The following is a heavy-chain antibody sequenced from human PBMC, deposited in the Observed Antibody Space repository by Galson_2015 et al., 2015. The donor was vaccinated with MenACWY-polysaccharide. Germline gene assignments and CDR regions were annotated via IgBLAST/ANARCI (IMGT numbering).Heavy chain of an antibody. J-gene: IGHJ5*02. CDR1: GASIGSGDDYN. V-gene: IGHV4-31*03. Sequence: TLSLTCTVSGASIGSGDDYNWTWIRQRPGKGLEWIGYIYYSGSTYYNPSLKSRVIISQDTSKNQFSLNLSSVTAADTAVYYCARAPRGLWFGEAWGRGTLVTVSS. D-gene: IGHD3-10*01. CDR3: ARAPRGLWFGEA. CDR2: IYYSGST.